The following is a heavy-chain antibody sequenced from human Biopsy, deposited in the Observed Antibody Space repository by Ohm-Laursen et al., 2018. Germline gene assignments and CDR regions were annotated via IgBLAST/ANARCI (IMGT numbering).Heavy chain of an antibody. CDR3: ARGLSSGWYGYFDV. J-gene: IGHJ2*01. CDR1: GFTFGHYA. Sequence: SLRLSCTASGFTFGHYAMHWVRQAPGKGLEWISLIWYDGTDEDYADSVKGRFTISRDNSKNTLYLQINTLTLEDTAFYYCARGLSSGWYGYFDVWGRGTLVTVSS. CDR2: IWYDGTDE. V-gene: IGHV3-33*04. D-gene: IGHD6-19*01.